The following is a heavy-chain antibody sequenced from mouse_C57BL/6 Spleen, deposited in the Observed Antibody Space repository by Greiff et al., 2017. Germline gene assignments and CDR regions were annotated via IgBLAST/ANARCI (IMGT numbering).Heavy chain of an antibody. Sequence: VRPGASVKLSCKASGYTFTDYYINWVKQRPGQGLEWIARIYPGSGNTYYNEKFKGKATLTAEKSSSTAYMQLSSLTSEDSAVYFCARTASTGFDYWGQGTTLTVSS. D-gene: IGHD4-1*01. CDR3: ARTASTGFDY. CDR1: GYTFTDYY. J-gene: IGHJ2*01. V-gene: IGHV1-76*01. CDR2: IYPGSGNT.